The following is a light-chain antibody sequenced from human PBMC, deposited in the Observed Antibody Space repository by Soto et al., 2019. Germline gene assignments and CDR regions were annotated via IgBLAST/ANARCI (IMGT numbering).Light chain of an antibody. J-gene: IGKJ2*03. V-gene: IGKV1-5*01. CDR2: DAS. CDR3: QQYKTYSSS. Sequence: DIQMTQSPSTLSASVGDRVTITCRASQSISSWLAWYQQKPGKAPKLLIYDASSLESGVPSRFSGSGSGTEFTLTISSLQPADFATYYCQQYKTYSSSFGQGTKLEIK. CDR1: QSISSW.